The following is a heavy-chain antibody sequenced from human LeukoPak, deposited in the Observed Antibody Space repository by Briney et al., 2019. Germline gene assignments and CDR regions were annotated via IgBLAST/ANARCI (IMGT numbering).Heavy chain of an antibody. CDR1: GYTFTSYD. CDR3: ARAPSPITIFGVVTSYYYGMDV. CDR2: MNPNSGNT. J-gene: IGHJ6*02. D-gene: IGHD3-3*01. V-gene: IGHV1-8*01. Sequence: GASVKVSCKASGYTFTSYDINWVRQATGQGLEWMGWMNPNSGNTGYAQKFQGRVTMTRNTSISTAYMELSSLRSEDTAVCYCARAPSPITIFGVVTSYYYGMDVWGQGTTVTVSS.